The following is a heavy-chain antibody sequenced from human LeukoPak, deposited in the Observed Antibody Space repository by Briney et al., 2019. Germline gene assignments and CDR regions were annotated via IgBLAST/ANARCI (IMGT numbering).Heavy chain of an antibody. CDR3: ARDAGSSWYWGALDI. V-gene: IGHV3-48*02. J-gene: IGHJ3*02. CDR2: ISASTTII. Sequence: GGSLRLSCAASGFTFSTYDMNWVRQAPGKGLEWVSYISASTTIIYYADSVKGRFTVSRDEAKNSMYLQMNSLRDEDTAVYYCARDAGSSWYWGALDIWGQGTVVTVSS. CDR1: GFTFSTYD. D-gene: IGHD6-13*01.